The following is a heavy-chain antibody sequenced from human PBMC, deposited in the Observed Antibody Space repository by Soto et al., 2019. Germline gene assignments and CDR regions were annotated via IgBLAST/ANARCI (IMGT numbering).Heavy chain of an antibody. Sequence: EVQLLESGGGLVQPGGSLRLSCAASGFTFSSYAMSWVRQAPGKGLEWVSAISGSGGSTYYADSVKGRFTISRDNSKNTLYLQMNSLRAEDTAVYYSAKDPDLWFGELLHRYFDYWGQGTLVTVSS. D-gene: IGHD3-10*01. CDR3: AKDPDLWFGELLHRYFDY. CDR1: GFTFSSYA. J-gene: IGHJ4*02. V-gene: IGHV3-23*01. CDR2: ISGSGGST.